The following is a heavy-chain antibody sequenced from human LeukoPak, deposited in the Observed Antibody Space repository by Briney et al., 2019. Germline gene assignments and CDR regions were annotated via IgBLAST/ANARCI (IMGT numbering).Heavy chain of an antibody. CDR2: ISSSSSTT. CDR3: SGRDRSRSPWAY. J-gene: IGHJ4*02. D-gene: IGHD3-10*01. V-gene: IGHV3-48*04. Sequence: GGSLRLSWAASGFTFSRFNMNWVRQAPGKGLEWVSYISSSSSTTYHADSVKGRFTISRDNAKNSVYLDMNNLRVDDTGVYYCSGRDRSRSPWAYWSQGTLVSVSS. CDR1: GFTFSRFN.